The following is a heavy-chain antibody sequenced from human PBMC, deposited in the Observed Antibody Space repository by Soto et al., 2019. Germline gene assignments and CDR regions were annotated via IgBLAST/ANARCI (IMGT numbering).Heavy chain of an antibody. D-gene: IGHD3-10*01. J-gene: IGHJ4*02. CDR1: GYTFTGYY. Sequence: ASVKVSCKASGYTFTGYYMHCVRQAPGQGLEWMGWINPNSGGTNYAQKFQGRVTMTRDTSISTAYMELSRLRSDDTAVYYCARIQTQLWFGELLPFDYWGQGTLVTVSS. CDR2: INPNSGGT. V-gene: IGHV1-2*02. CDR3: ARIQTQLWFGELLPFDY.